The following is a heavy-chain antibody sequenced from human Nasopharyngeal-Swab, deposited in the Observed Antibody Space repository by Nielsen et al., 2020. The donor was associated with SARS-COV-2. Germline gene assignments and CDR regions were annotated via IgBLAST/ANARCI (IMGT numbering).Heavy chain of an antibody. D-gene: IGHD4/OR15-4a*01. CDR2: ISYDGSNE. CDR3: AKDVHADYGGIDY. V-gene: IGHV3-30*18. J-gene: IGHJ4*02. Sequence: WIRQPPGKGLEWVAVISYDGSNEYYGDPVKGRFTISRDNSKNTLYLQMNSLRVDDTAVYYCAKDVHADYGGIDYWGQGILVTVS.